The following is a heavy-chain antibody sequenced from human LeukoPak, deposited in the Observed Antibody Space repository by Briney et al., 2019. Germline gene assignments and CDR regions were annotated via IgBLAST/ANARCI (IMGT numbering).Heavy chain of an antibody. CDR2: IYYSGST. Sequence: SETLSLTCAVYGGSFSGYYWSWIRQPPGKGLEWIGYIYYSGSTNYNPSLKSRVTISVDTSKNQFSLKLSSVTAADTAVYYCARAGGSGSYYTLFDYWGQGTLVTVSS. D-gene: IGHD3-10*01. J-gene: IGHJ4*02. CDR1: GGSFSGYY. V-gene: IGHV4-59*01. CDR3: ARAGGSGSYYTLFDY.